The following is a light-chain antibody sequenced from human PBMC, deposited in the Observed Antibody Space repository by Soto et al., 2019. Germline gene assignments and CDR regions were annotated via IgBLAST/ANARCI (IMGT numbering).Light chain of an antibody. Sequence: EIVLTQSPGTLSLSPREGATLSCRASQSINSFLAWYQQRRGQAPRLLIHGASNRATGLPDRFSGSGSGTDFTLTISDVEPEDFAVYYCQQRDSWPITFGQGTRLEIK. CDR3: QQRDSWPIT. V-gene: IGKV3-11*01. CDR1: QSINSF. J-gene: IGKJ5*01. CDR2: GAS.